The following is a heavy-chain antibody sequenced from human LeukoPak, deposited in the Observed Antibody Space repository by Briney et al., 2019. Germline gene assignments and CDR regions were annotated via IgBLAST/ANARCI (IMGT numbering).Heavy chain of an antibody. D-gene: IGHD3-3*01. J-gene: IGHJ6*04. CDR1: GGAFSGNY. CDR3: ARGQGDAWSGYVLNV. CDR2: MDHSGST. Sequence: SETLSVTCAVYGGAFSGNYWRWLPQPPGKGLEWIGEMDHSGSTNYNPSLKSRVTTSVATSKNHFSLKLSSVTAADTAVYYCARGQGDAWSGYVLNVWGEGTTVTVSS. V-gene: IGHV4-34*01.